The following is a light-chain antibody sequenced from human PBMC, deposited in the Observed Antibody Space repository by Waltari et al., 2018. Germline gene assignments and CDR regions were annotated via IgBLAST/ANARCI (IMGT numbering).Light chain of an antibody. J-gene: IGLJ3*02. CDR1: SSDY. CDR2: EVS. V-gene: IGLV2-8*01. CDR3: SSYSDNTLV. Sequence: TISCTGTSSDYVSWFQHHPGKAPKLMTYEVSKRPSGVPDRFSASKSGNTASLTVSGLQADDEAHYYCSSYSDNTLVFGGGTKLTVL.